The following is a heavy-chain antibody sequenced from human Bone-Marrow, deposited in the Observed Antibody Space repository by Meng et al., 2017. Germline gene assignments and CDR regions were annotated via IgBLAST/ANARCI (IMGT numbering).Heavy chain of an antibody. CDR1: GLTFSDSY. CDR2: ISTTAATI. Sequence: QVQLVEAGGSVVKPGGSRGLSCDSSGLTFSDSYMHLRRQAPGKALEWIAYISTTAATIHYAESVKGRFVISRDNAKKSLYLQMNSLRAEDTALYYCAKYSYGLGDYFDDWGQEALVTVSS. D-gene: IGHD5-18*01. J-gene: IGHJ4*02. CDR3: AKYSYGLGDYFDD. V-gene: IGHV3-11*01.